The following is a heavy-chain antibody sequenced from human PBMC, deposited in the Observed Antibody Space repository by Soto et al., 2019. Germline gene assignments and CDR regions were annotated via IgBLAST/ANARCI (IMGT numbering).Heavy chain of an antibody. D-gene: IGHD3-3*01. CDR2: IAASNGNT. CDR1: GFSFPSYA. Sequence: EAQLLESGGGLVQPGGSLRLSCAASGFSFPSYAMTWVRQAPGKGLEWVSHIAASNGNTDYADSVKGRFTISRDNSKNTLYLQMNSLRAEDTAVYYCAKRVTMYRLNLWGQGTLVTVSS. J-gene: IGHJ5*02. V-gene: IGHV3-23*01. CDR3: AKRVTMYRLNL.